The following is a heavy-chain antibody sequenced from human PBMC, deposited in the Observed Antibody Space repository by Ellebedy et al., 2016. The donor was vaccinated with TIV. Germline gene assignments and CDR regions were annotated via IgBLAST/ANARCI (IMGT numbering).Heavy chain of an antibody. CDR1: TFTFRNYE. CDR3: ARDPPYSAGYYDSEY. D-gene: IGHD6-25*01. V-gene: IGHV3-48*03. J-gene: IGHJ4*02. Sequence: PGGSLRLSCTASTFTFRNYEMNWVRQAPGKGLEWVSYIGIGVSSIYYADSVKGRFTISRDHAKNSLFLQMNSLRAEDTAMYYCARDPPYSAGYYDSEYWGQGTLVTVSS. CDR2: IGIGVSSI.